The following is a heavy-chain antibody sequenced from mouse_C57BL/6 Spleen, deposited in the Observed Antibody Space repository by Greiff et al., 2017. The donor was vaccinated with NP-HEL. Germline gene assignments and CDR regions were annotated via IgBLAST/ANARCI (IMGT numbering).Heavy chain of an antibody. D-gene: IGHD3-3*01. CDR3: ARDLGDDY. V-gene: IGHV5-4*01. J-gene: IGHJ2*01. Sequence: DVHLVESGGGLVKPGGSLKLSCAASGFTFSSYAMSWVRQTPEKRLEWVATISDGGSYTYYPDNVKGRFTISRDNAKNNLYLQMSHLKSEDTAMYYCARDLGDDYWGQGTTLTVSS. CDR2: ISDGGSYT. CDR1: GFTFSSYA.